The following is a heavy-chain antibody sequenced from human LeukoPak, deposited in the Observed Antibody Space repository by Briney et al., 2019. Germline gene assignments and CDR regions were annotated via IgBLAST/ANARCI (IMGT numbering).Heavy chain of an antibody. CDR2: IYTGGST. CDR1: GGSISSYY. J-gene: IGHJ6*02. Sequence: SETLSLTCTVSGGSISSYYWSWIRQPAGKGLEWIGRIYTGGSTNYNPSLKSRVTMSVDTSKNQFSLKLSSVTAADTAVYYCARKGAREEALIAVAGTGGMDVWGQGTTVTVSS. CDR3: ARKGAREEALIAVAGTGGMDV. V-gene: IGHV4-4*07. D-gene: IGHD6-19*01.